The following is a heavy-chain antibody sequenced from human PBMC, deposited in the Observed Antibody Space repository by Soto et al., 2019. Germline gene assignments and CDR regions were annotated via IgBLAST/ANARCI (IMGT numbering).Heavy chain of an antibody. CDR3: ARGDATKIIVTTYYGLDV. CDR2: IIPVFGTP. V-gene: IGHV1-69*12. CDR1: GGSFSNYG. Sequence: QVQVVQSGAEVKKPGSSVKVSCKASGGSFSNYGISWVRQAPGQGLEWMGGIIPVFGTPHYAQKFQDRVTITADESTSTVYMEVSSLTSEDTAVSYCARGDATKIIVTTYYGLDVWGQGTTVTVSS. D-gene: IGHD3-22*01. J-gene: IGHJ6*02.